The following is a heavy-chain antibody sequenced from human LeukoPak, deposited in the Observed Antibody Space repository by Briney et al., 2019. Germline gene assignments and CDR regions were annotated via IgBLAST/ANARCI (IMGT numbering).Heavy chain of an antibody. J-gene: IGHJ4*02. CDR3: ARDHRDSLSFDY. D-gene: IGHD2-15*01. Sequence: GGSLRLSCAASGFTFSSYAMHWVRQAPGKGLGWGAVISYDGSNKYYADSVKGRFTISRDNSKNTLYLQMNSLRAEDTAVYYCARDHRDSLSFDYWGQGTLVTVSS. CDR2: ISYDGSNK. V-gene: IGHV3-30-3*01. CDR1: GFTFSSYA.